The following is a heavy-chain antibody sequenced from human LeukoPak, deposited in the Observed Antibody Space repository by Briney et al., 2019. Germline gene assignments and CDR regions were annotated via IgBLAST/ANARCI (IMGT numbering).Heavy chain of an antibody. D-gene: IGHD3-10*01. J-gene: IGHJ4*02. Sequence: GGSLRLSCAASGFTFSSYAMHWVRQAPGKGLEGVAVISYDGSNKYYADSVKGRFTISRDSSKNTLYLQMNSLRAEDTAVYYCARAEDYYGSGALDYWGQGTLVTVSS. CDR1: GFTFSSYA. CDR2: ISYDGSNK. V-gene: IGHV3-30-3*01. CDR3: ARAEDYYGSGALDY.